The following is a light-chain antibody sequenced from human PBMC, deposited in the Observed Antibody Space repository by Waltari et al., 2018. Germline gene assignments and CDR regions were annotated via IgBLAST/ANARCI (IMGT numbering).Light chain of an antibody. Sequence: EIVMTQSPATLSLSPGERATLSCRASQSVSSSLAWYQQKPGQAPRLLIYGASRRATGIPDRLSGSGSGTDFTLTISSLGPEDVGVYYCLQRSNWPRTFGQGTKVEIK. J-gene: IGKJ1*01. CDR2: GAS. CDR1: QSVSSS. V-gene: IGKV3D-15*01. CDR3: LQRSNWPRT.